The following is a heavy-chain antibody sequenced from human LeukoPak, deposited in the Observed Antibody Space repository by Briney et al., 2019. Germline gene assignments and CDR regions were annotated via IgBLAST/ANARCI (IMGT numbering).Heavy chain of an antibody. CDR3: ARGGRAYCGGDCYPRFDP. CDR2: INHSGST. J-gene: IGHJ5*02. D-gene: IGHD2-21*02. Sequence: PSETLSLTCAVYGGSFSGYYWSWIRQPPGKGLEWIGEINHSGSTNYNPSLKSRVTISVDTSKNQFSLKLSSVTAADTAVYYCARGGRAYCGGDCYPRFDPWGQGTLVTVSS. V-gene: IGHV4-34*01. CDR1: GGSFSGYY.